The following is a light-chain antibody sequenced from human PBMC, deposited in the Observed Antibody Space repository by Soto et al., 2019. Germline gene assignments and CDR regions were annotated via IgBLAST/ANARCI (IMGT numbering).Light chain of an antibody. CDR2: NAS. J-gene: IGKJ4*01. Sequence: EIVLTQSPATLSLSPGERATLSCRASQGVSNFLAWYQQKPGQAPRLLIYNASNRATGIPARFSGSGSGTDFTLTISSLEPEDFAVYYCQQRSNWRPTFGGGTKVEIK. CDR3: QQRSNWRPT. CDR1: QGVSNF. V-gene: IGKV3-11*01.